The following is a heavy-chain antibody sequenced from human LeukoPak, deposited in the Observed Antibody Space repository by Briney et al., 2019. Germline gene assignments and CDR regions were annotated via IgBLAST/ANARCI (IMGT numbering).Heavy chain of an antibody. J-gene: IGHJ5*02. CDR3: ARDRCSGGSCYPGSWFDP. CDR2: IIPIFGTA. V-gene: IGHV1-69*05. CDR1: GGTFSSYA. Sequence: PGSSVKVSXKASGGTFSSYAISWVRQAPGQGLEWMGGIIPIFGTANYAQKFQGRVTITTDESTSTAYMELSSLRSEDTAVYYCARDRCSGGSCYPGSWFDPWGQGTLVTVSS. D-gene: IGHD2-15*01.